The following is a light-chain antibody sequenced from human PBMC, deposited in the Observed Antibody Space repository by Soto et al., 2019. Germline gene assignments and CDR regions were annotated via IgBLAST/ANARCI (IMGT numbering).Light chain of an antibody. CDR2: DVS. CDR3: SSYTSSSTYV. Sequence: QSALTQPPSGSGSPGQSVTISCTGTGSDIGTYNRSPWYQQPPGTAPKLMIYDVSYRPSGVPDRFSGFKSGNTASLTISGLQAEDEADYYCSSYTSSSTYVFGTGTKVTVL. J-gene: IGLJ1*01. CDR1: GSDIGTYNR. V-gene: IGLV2-18*02.